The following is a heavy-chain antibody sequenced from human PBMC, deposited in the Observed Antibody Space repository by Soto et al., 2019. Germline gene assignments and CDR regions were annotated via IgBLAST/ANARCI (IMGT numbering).Heavy chain of an antibody. Sequence: GGSLRLSCAASGFTFSSYAMHWVRQAPGKGLEWVAVISYDGSNKYYADSVKGRFTISRDNSKNTLYLQMNSLRAEDTAVYYCARDKPLLRFLEWLLDYWGQGTLVTVS. V-gene: IGHV3-30-3*01. J-gene: IGHJ4*02. CDR3: ARDKPLLRFLEWLLDY. CDR2: ISYDGSNK. D-gene: IGHD3-3*01. CDR1: GFTFSSYA.